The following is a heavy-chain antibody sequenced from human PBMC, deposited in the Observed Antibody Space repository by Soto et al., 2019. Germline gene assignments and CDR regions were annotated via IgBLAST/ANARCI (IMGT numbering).Heavy chain of an antibody. CDR2: ISGSGGST. D-gene: IGHD3-3*01. J-gene: IGHJ4*02. CDR3: AKAPITIFGVVIIPFDY. Sequence: GGSLRLSCAASGFTFSSYAMSWVRQAPGKGLEWVSAISGSGGSTYYADSVKGRFTISRDNSKNTLYLQMNSLRAEDTAVYYCAKAPITIFGVVIIPFDYWGQGTLVTVSS. CDR1: GFTFSSYA. V-gene: IGHV3-23*01.